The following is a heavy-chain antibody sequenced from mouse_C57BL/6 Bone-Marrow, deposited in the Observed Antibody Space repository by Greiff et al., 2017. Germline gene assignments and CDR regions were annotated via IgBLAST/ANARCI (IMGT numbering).Heavy chain of an antibody. J-gene: IGHJ2*01. V-gene: IGHV5-16*01. Sequence: EVKVVESEGGLVQPGSSMKLSCTASGFTFSDYYMAWVRQVPEKGLEWVANINYDGSSTYYLDSLKSRFIISRDNAKNILYLQMSSLKSEDTATYYCARERGFSFDYWGQGTTLTVSS. CDR2: INYDGSST. D-gene: IGHD3-2*02. CDR3: ARERGFSFDY. CDR1: GFTFSDYY.